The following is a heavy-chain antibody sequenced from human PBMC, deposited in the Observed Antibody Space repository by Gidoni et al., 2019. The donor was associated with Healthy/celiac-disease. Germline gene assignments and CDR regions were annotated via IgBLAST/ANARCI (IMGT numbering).Heavy chain of an antibody. J-gene: IGHJ5*02. V-gene: IGHV3-30*04. CDR3: YLSEALAGPGVP. Sequence: QVQLVESGGGLVQSGRSLRLSGAASGFTFSSYAIPWVRQVPGKGLAVVAVISYDGSNKSYADSVKGRFTISRDNSKNTLYLQMNSLIAEYTAVYYCYLSEALAGPGVPWGQGTLVTVSS. D-gene: IGHD6-19*01. CDR2: ISYDGSNK. CDR1: GFTFSSYA.